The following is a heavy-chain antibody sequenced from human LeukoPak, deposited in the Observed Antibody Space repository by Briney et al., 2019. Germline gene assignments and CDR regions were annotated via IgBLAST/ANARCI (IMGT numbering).Heavy chain of an antibody. J-gene: IGHJ3*02. D-gene: IGHD3-9*01. CDR1: GGSISSYY. CDR3: ARRAVGILTGYYNAFDI. CDR2: IYYSGST. Sequence: PSETLSLTCTVSGGSISSYYWSWIRQPPGKGLEWIGYIYYSGSTNYNPSLKSRVTISVDTSKNQFSLKLSSVTAADTAVYYCARRAVGILTGYYNAFDIWGQGTMVTVTS. V-gene: IGHV4-59*08.